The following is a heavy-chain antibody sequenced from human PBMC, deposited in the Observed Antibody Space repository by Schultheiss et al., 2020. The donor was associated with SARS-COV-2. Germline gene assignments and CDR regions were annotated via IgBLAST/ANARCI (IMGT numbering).Heavy chain of an antibody. D-gene: IGHD6-19*01. J-gene: IGHJ4*02. CDR1: GFTFSSYG. V-gene: IGHV3-33*01. CDR2: IWYDGSNK. Sequence: GGSLRLSCAASGFTFSSYGMHWVRQAPGKGLEWVAVIWYDGSNKYYADSVKGRFTISRDNSKNTLYLQMNSLRAEDTAVYYCASYPGIAVAGRGDYWGQGTLVTVSS. CDR3: ASYPGIAVAGRGDY.